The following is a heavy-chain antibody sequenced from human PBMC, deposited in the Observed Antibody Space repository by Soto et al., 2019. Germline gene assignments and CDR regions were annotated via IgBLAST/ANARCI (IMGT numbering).Heavy chain of an antibody. Sequence: QVILKESGPVLVKPTETLTLTCTVSGFSLSNARMGVSWIRQPPGKALEWLAHIFSNDEKSYSTSLKSRLTISEDTSTRQVVLTMTHMDPVDTATYYCARIWGPYYSDGMDVWGQGTTVTVSS. D-gene: IGHD3-16*01. CDR1: GFSLSNARMG. CDR2: IFSNDEK. V-gene: IGHV2-26*01. CDR3: ARIWGPYYSDGMDV. J-gene: IGHJ6*02.